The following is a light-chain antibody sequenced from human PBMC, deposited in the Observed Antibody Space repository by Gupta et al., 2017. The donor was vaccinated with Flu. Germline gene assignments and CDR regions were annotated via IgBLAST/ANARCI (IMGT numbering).Light chain of an antibody. Sequence: QSALTQPASVSGSPGQSITISCTGTSSDVGSYNLVSWYQQHPDKAPKLMIYEDRKRPSGVSNRFSGSKSGNTASLTISGLQAEDEADYYCCSYATSSWVFGGGTKLTVL. V-gene: IGLV2-23*01. CDR2: EDR. CDR3: CSYATSSWV. J-gene: IGLJ3*02. CDR1: SSDVGSYNL.